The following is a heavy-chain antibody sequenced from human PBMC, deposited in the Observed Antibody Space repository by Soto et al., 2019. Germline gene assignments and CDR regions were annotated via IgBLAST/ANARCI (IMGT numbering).Heavy chain of an antibody. J-gene: IGHJ4*02. Sequence: SATLSLTCTVSGCSVTNSRYYWGWLRQSPGKGLEWIGSVYYRGRSYSKSSVKSRVTISVDTSKNRFSLSLNSVTASDTAVYFCVGQRTTVPTQAYFDYWGPGALVNVSS. D-gene: IGHD4-17*01. V-gene: IGHV4-39*01. CDR3: VGQRTTVPTQAYFDY. CDR1: GCSVTNSRYY. CDR2: VYYRGRS.